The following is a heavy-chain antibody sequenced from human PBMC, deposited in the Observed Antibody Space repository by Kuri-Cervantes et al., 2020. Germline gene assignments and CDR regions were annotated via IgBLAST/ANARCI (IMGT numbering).Heavy chain of an antibody. CDR3: ARVRFYYDSSGYTRY. CDR2: INPNSGGT. Sequence: ASVKVSCKASGYTFTGYYMHWVRQAPGQGLEWMGWINPNSGGTNYAQKFQGRVTMTRDTSISTAYMELSRLRSDDTAVYYCARVRFYYDSSGYTRYWGQGTLVTVSS. J-gene: IGHJ4*02. CDR1: GYTFTGYY. D-gene: IGHD3-22*01. V-gene: IGHV1-2*02.